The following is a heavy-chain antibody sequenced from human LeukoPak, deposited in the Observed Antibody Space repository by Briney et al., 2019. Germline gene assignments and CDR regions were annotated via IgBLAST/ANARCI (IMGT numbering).Heavy chain of an antibody. CDR3: AILTIRGAFDI. J-gene: IGHJ3*02. D-gene: IGHD1/OR15-1a*01. CDR1: GYSISSGYY. CDR2: IYHSGST. Sequence: SETLSLTCAVSGYSISSGYYWGWIRQPPGKGLEWIGSIYHSGSTYYNPSLKSRVTISVDASKNQFSLKLSSVTAADTAVYYCAILTIRGAFDIWGQGTMVTVSS. V-gene: IGHV4-38-2*01.